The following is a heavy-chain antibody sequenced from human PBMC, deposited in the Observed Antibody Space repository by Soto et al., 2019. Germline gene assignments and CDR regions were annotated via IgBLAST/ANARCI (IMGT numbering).Heavy chain of an antibody. D-gene: IGHD3-22*01. CDR2: ISHSGST. CDR1: GGSISSAHW. J-gene: IGHJ4*02. V-gene: IGHV4-4*02. Sequence: SETLSLTCAVSGGSISSAHWWSWVRQPPGKGLEWIGEISHSGSTSYNPSLKSRVTISVDKSKNQFSLTLSSMTAADTAVYYCALRRMAVVPEYWGQGTLVTVSS. CDR3: ALRRMAVVPEY.